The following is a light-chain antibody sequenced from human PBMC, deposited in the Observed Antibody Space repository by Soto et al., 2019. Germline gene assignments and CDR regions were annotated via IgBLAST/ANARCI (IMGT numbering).Light chain of an antibody. CDR3: QRHDSAPPIS. CDR1: QGISNY. J-gene: IGKJ3*01. CDR2: SAS. V-gene: IGKV1-27*01. Sequence: IQMTQSPSSLSASVGDRVTITCRASQGISNYLAWYQQKPGKAPKLLIYSASTLQSGVPSRFSGSGSGTDFTLTISSLQPEDVATYYCQRHDSAPPISFGPGTKVDLK.